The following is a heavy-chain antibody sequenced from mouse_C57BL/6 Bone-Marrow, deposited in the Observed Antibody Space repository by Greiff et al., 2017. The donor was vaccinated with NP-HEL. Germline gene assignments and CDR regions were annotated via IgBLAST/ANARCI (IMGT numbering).Heavy chain of an antibody. V-gene: IGHV1-72*01. D-gene: IGHD1-1*01. CDR3: AREGGYYYDSSPDYAMDY. Sequence: VQLQQSGAELVKPGASVKLSCKASGYTFTSYWMHWVKQRPGRGLEWIGRIDPNSGGTKYNEKFKSKATLTVDKPSSTAYMQLSSLTSEDSAVYYCAREGGYYYDSSPDYAMDYWGQGTSVTVSS. CDR1: GYTFTSYW. J-gene: IGHJ4*01. CDR2: IDPNSGGT.